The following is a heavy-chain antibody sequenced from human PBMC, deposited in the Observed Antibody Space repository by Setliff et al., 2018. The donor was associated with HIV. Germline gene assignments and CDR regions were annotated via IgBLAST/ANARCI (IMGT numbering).Heavy chain of an antibody. D-gene: IGHD3-22*01. CDR3: ARDPPWNYDSSGYPYYFDY. CDR1: GFTFISYS. Sequence: GGSLRLSCAASGFTFISYSMNWVRQAPGKGLEWVSFISPSGTYIHYADSLKGRFTISRDNAKNSLYLQMNSLRAEDTAVYYCARDPPWNYDSSGYPYYFDYWGQGTLVTVSS. CDR2: ISPSGTYI. J-gene: IGHJ4*02. V-gene: IGHV3-21*01.